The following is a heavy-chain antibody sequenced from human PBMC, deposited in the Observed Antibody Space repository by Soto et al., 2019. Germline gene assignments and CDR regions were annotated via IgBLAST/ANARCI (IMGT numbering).Heavy chain of an antibody. CDR2: VIPIFGTA. D-gene: IGHD3-3*01. V-gene: IGHV1-69*13. J-gene: IGHJ4*02. CDR1: GCTFSSYA. Sequence: GASVKVSFKASGCTFSSYAISWVRQAPGQGLEWMGGVIPIFGTANYAQKFQGRVTITADESTSTAYMELSSLRSEDTAVYYCAHVTIFGPPQIWGQGTLVTVSS. CDR3: AHVTIFGPPQI.